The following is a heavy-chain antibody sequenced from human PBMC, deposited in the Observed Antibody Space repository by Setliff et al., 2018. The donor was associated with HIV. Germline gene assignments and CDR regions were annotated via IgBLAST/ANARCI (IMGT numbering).Heavy chain of an antibody. CDR2: IYYSGNT. D-gene: IGHD6-13*01. V-gene: IGHV4-39*07. CDR1: GGSIKSSSYY. J-gene: IGHJ1*01. Sequence: LSLTCTVSGGSIKSSSYYWGWIRQPPGKGLEWIGSIYYSGNTYYNPSLKSRVTISTDTSRNQFSLRLSSVTAADTAIYYCARVPTSSWYVATQRTKEYFHHWGQGTLVTVSS. CDR3: ARVPTSSWYVATQRTKEYFHH.